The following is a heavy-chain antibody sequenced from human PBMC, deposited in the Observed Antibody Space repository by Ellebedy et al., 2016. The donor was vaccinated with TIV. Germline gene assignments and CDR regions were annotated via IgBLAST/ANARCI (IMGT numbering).Heavy chain of an antibody. J-gene: IGHJ4*02. CDR3: ARDPSSIAAAGRGDY. D-gene: IGHD6-13*01. Sequence: PGGSLRLSCAASGFTFSSYGMHWVRQAPGKGLEWVAVIWFDGSNKYHADSVKGRFTISRDNSKNTLYLQMNSLRAEDTAVYYCARDPSSIAAAGRGDYWGQGTLVTVSS. CDR2: IWFDGSNK. CDR1: GFTFSSYG. V-gene: IGHV3-33*08.